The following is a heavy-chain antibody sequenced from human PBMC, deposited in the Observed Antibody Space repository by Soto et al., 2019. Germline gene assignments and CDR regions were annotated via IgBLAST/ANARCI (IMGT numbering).Heavy chain of an antibody. CDR2: LNHSGRT. CDR1: GGSFSGYY. CDR3: ARAGDSSGYSDY. D-gene: IGHD3-22*01. Sequence: QVQLQQWGAGLLKPSETLSLTCAVYGGSFSGYYWIWIRQPPGKGLGWIGELNHSGRTHYNPSLKSRFTISVDTSKNQVSLELSSVTAADTAVYYCARAGDSSGYSDYWGQGPLVTVSS. J-gene: IGHJ4*02. V-gene: IGHV4-34*01.